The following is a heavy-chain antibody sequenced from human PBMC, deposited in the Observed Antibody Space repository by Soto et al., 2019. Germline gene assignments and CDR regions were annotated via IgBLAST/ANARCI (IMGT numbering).Heavy chain of an antibody. J-gene: IGHJ6*02. D-gene: IGHD3-10*01. Sequence: ASVQASCKASGYTFTRYDINWVRQATGQGLEWMGWMNPNSGNTGYAQKFQGRVTMTRNTSISTAYMELSSLRSEDTAVYYCARADYGSGTSLDMDVWGQGTTVTVSS. CDR3: ARADYGSGTSLDMDV. V-gene: IGHV1-8*01. CDR2: MNPNSGNT. CDR1: GYTFTRYD.